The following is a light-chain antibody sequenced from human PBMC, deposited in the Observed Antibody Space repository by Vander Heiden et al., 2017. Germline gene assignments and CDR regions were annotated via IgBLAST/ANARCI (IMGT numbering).Light chain of an antibody. CDR2: EVH. CDR3: CSYTTRSTLM. J-gene: IGLJ3*02. V-gene: IGLV2-23*02. CDR1: SSDVGTFNY. Sequence: QYALTQPGSEHGSPGQTITISCTGTSSDVGTFNYVSWYRQYPPMAPRLLLYEVHKRPSGVSDRFSGSKSGNTASLTISGLQAEDEGDYYCCSYTTRSTLMFGGGTKVTVL.